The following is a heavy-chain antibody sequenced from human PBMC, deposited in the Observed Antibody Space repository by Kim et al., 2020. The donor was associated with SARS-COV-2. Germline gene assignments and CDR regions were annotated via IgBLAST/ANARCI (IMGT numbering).Heavy chain of an antibody. CDR3: ASGVGIQPAYFDY. D-gene: IGHD5-18*01. CDR1: GFTFSSYA. J-gene: IGHJ4*02. V-gene: IGHV3-30-3*01. CDR2: ISYDGSNK. Sequence: GGSLRLSCAASGFTFSSYAMHWVRQAPGKGLEWVAVISYDGSNKYYADSVKGRFTISRDNSKNTLYLQMNSLRAEDTAVYYCASGVGIQPAYFDYWGQGT.